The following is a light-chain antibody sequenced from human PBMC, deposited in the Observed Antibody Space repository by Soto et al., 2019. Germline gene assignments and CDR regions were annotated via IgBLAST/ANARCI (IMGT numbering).Light chain of an antibody. CDR1: QSVSSSY. Sequence: EIVLTQSPGTLSLSPGERATLSCRASQSVSSSYLAWYQQKPGQAPRLLIYGASSRATGIPDRFSGNGSGTGFTLTISRLEPEDFAVYYCHQYGSSPYTFGQGTKLEIK. CDR2: GAS. CDR3: HQYGSSPYT. V-gene: IGKV3-20*01. J-gene: IGKJ2*01.